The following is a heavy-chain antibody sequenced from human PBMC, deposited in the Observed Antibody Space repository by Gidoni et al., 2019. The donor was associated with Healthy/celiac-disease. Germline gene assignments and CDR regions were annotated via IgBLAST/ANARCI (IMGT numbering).Heavy chain of an antibody. CDR2: ISDDGSNK. CDR3: AKDGYCSSTSCPPYYYYYGMDV. CDR1: AFTFSSHG. D-gene: IGHD2-2*03. V-gene: IGHV3-30*18. Sequence: QVQRVESGGGVVQAGRSLRLSCEAYAFTFSSHGMNWVRQAPGKGLEWVAVISDDGSNKYYADSVKGRFTISRDNSKNTLYLQMNSLRAEDTAVYYCAKDGYCSSTSCPPYYYYYGMDVWGQGTTVTVSS. J-gene: IGHJ6*02.